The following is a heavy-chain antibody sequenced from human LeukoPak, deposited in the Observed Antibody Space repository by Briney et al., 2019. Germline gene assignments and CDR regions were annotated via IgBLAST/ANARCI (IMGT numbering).Heavy chain of an antibody. CDR3: ARDRHWGFGVSHYMDV. J-gene: IGHJ6*03. Sequence: GGSLRLSCAASGFTFSSYWMHWVRQAPGKGLVWVSRINTDGSSTSYADSVKGRFTISRDNAKNTLYLQMNSLRAEDTAVYYCARDRHWGFGVSHYMDVWGKGTTVTVSS. V-gene: IGHV3-74*01. D-gene: IGHD3-3*01. CDR2: INTDGSST. CDR1: GFTFSSYW.